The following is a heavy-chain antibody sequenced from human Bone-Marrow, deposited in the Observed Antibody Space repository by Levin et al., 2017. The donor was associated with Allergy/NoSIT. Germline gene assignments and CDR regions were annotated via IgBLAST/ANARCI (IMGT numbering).Heavy chain of an antibody. V-gene: IGHV4-38-2*01. J-gene: IGHJ5*02. Sequence: SETLSLTCAVSGYSITSGYYWGWIRQSPGKGLEWIGTIYHSGNTYYNPSLNSRGTISVDTSKNQFSLKMTSVTAADTAVYYCSRAAISRRNSKWLGPWVQGTLVTVSS. CDR3: SRAAISRRNSKWLGP. D-gene: IGHD1-14*01. CDR2: IYHSGNT. CDR1: GYSITSGYY.